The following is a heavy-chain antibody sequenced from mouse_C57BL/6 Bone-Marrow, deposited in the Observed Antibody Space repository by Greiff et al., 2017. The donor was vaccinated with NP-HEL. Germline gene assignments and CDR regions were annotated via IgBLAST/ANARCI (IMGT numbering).Heavy chain of an antibody. J-gene: IGHJ4*01. CDR3: TRGDSSGFPYYAMDY. CDR1: GFTFSSYA. V-gene: IGHV5-9-1*02. CDR2: ISSGGDYI. Sequence: DVKLVESGEGLVKPGGSLKLSCAASGFTFSSYAMSWVRQTPEKRLEWVAYISSGGDYIYYADTVKGRFTISRDNARNTLYLQMSSLKSEDTAMYYCTRGDSSGFPYYAMDYWGQGTSVTVSS. D-gene: IGHD3-2*02.